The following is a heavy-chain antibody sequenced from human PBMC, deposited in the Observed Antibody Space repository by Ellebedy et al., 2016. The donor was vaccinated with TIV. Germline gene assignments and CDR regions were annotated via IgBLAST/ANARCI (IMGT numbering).Heavy chain of an antibody. CDR2: MNEDGSRI. D-gene: IGHD2-2*01. Sequence: GESLKISXVGSGFTFSTYWMHWVRQAPGKGLEWLSRMNEDGSRIDYADSVKGRFTISRDNAKNSLYLQMNSLGAEDTAVYFCARGRYYCSSTSCYAPSWFDPWGQGTLVTVSS. CDR1: GFTFSTYW. V-gene: IGHV3-74*01. J-gene: IGHJ5*02. CDR3: ARGRYYCSSTSCYAPSWFDP.